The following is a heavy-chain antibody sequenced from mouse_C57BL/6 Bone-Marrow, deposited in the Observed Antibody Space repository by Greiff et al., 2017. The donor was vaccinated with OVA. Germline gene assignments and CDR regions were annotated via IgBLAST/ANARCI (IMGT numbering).Heavy chain of an antibody. D-gene: IGHD1-1*01. CDR1: GYTFTSYW. CDR2: IHPNSGST. J-gene: IGHJ3*01. CDR3: ARKGYYYGSSYRWFAY. V-gene: IGHV1-64*01. Sequence: VQLQQSGAELVKPGASVKLSCKASGYTFTSYWMHWVKQRPGQGLEWIGMIHPNSGSTNYNEKFKSKATLTVDKSSSTAYMQLSSLTSEDSAVYYCARKGYYYGSSYRWFAYWGQGTLVTVSA.